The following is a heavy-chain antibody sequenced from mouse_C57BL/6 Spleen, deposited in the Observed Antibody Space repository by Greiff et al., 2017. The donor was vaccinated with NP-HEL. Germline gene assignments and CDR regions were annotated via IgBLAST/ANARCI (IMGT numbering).Heavy chain of an antibody. Sequence: EVQVVESGGGLVKPGGSLKLSCAASGFTFSDYGMHWVRQAPEKGLEWVAYISSGSSTIYYADTVKGRFTISRDNAKNTLFLQMTSLRSEDTAMYYCARFDYGYAMDYWGQGTSVTVSS. D-gene: IGHD2-4*01. CDR2: ISSGSSTI. J-gene: IGHJ4*01. CDR3: ARFDYGYAMDY. CDR1: GFTFSDYG. V-gene: IGHV5-17*01.